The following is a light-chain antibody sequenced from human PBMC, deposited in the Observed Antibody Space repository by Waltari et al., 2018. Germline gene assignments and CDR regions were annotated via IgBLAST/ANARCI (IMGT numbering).Light chain of an antibody. V-gene: IGLV7-43*01. CDR2: TAL. Sequence: QTVVTQEPSLTVSPGGTVTLTCASSTGAVTIAYYPNCFQQKPGQAPRTLIYTALNKHSWTPAGFSGYLLGGNAALTLSGVQPEDEAEYYCLLYNGGGWVFGGGTQLTVL. J-gene: IGLJ3*02. CDR3: LLYNGGGWV. CDR1: TGAVTIAYY.